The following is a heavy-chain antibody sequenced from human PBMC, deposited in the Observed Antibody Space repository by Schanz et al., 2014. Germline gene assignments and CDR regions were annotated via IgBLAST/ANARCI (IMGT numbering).Heavy chain of an antibody. CDR1: GYTFVSYS. J-gene: IGHJ3*01. CDR2: ISTFRNEDT. V-gene: IGHV1-18*04. CDR3: ATMWAYCTITTCHTLEPFDV. D-gene: IGHD2-2*01. Sequence: QVQLVQSGAEVKKPGASVKVSCKASGYTFVSYSMHWVRQAPGQGPEFMGWISTFRNEDTNSAQRFQGRLTMTTDTATSTAYMELRSLRSDDTALYYCATMWAYCTITTCHTLEPFDVWGQGTMVTVSS.